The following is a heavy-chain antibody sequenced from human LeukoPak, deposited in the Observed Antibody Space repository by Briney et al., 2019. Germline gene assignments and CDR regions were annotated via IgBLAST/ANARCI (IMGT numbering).Heavy chain of an antibody. Sequence: SETLSLTCTVSGGSISNGDHYWSWIRQHPGKGLEWIGHIYYSGSTYYNPSLKSRGIISVETSKNQFSLKLSSVTAADTAVYYCARDHPYSGSYYAFDIWGQGTMVTVSS. CDR1: GGSISNGDHY. CDR2: IYYSGST. CDR3: ARDHPYSGSYYAFDI. J-gene: IGHJ3*02. D-gene: IGHD1-26*01. V-gene: IGHV4-31*03.